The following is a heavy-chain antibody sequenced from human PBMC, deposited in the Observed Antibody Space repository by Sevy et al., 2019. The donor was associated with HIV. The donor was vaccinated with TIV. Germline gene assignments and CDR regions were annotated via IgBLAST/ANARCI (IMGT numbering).Heavy chain of an antibody. V-gene: IGHV1-8*01. CDR2: MNPNSGNT. D-gene: IGHD2-2*03. J-gene: IGHJ5*02. CDR3: ARGTVLLGIVVVPAARGWFDP. Sequence: ASVKVSCKASGYTFTNYDINWVRQATGQVLEWMGWMNPNSGNTGYAQKFQGRVTMTRNTSISTAYMELSSLRSEDTAVYYCARGTVLLGIVVVPAARGWFDPWGQGTLVTVSS. CDR1: GYTFTNYD.